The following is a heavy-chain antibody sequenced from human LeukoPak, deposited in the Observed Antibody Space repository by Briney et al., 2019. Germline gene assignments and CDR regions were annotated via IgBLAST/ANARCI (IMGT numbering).Heavy chain of an antibody. V-gene: IGHV3-30*18. CDR1: GFTFSSYG. CDR3: AKGQSNGWYYFDS. D-gene: IGHD6-19*01. CDR2: ISYDGSNK. Sequence: GGSLRLSCAASGFTFSSYGMHWVRQAPGKGLEWVAVISYDGSNKYYADSVKGRFTISRDNSKNTLFLQMNSLRAEDTAVYHCAKGQSNGWYYFDSWGQGTLVTVSS. J-gene: IGHJ4*02.